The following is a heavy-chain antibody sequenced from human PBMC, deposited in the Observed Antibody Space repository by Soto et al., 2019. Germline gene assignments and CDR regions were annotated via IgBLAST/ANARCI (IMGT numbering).Heavy chain of an antibody. D-gene: IGHD5-18*01. CDR2: IWYDGNNK. J-gene: IGHJ6*04. V-gene: IGHV3-33*01. CDR3: ARDPTRGYSYGYYYYGMDV. Sequence: GGSLRLSCAASGFTFNNYHMHWVRQAPGKGLEWVAVIWYDGNNKYYAESVKGRFTISRDNPKNTVYLQMNSLRAEDTAVYYCARDPTRGYSYGYYYYGMDVGGKGTTVTVSS. CDR1: GFTFNNYH.